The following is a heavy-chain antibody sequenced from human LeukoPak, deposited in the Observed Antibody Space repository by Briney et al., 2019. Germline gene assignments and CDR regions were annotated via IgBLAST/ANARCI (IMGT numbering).Heavy chain of an antibody. CDR3: ARGGVYGSGSYFDY. D-gene: IGHD3-10*01. V-gene: IGHV3-21*01. Sequence: GGSLRLSCAASGFTFSSYSMNWVRQAPGKGLEWVSSISSSSSYIYYADSVKGRLTISRDNAKNSLYLQMNSLRAEDTAVYYCARGGVYGSGSYFDYWGQGTLVTVSS. CDR1: GFTFSSYS. CDR2: ISSSSSYI. J-gene: IGHJ4*02.